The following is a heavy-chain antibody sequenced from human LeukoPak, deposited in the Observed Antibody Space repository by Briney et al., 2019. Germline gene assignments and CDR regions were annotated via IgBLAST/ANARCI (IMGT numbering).Heavy chain of an antibody. CDR1: GYTFTGYY. Sequence: ASVKVSCKASGYTFTGYYMHWVRQAPGQGLEWMGWINPNSGGTNYAQKFQGRATMTRDTSISTAYMELSRLRSDDTAVYYCARGGYCSGGSCLVMHFDYWGQGTLVTVSS. CDR2: INPNSGGT. V-gene: IGHV1-2*02. D-gene: IGHD2-15*01. J-gene: IGHJ4*02. CDR3: ARGGYCSGGSCLVMHFDY.